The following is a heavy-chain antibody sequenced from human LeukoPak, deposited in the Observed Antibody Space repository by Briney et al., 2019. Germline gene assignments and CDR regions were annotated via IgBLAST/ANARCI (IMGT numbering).Heavy chain of an antibody. V-gene: IGHV4-59*08. CDR2: IYYTGST. J-gene: IGHJ5*02. D-gene: IGHD1-26*01. Sequence: SETLSLTCTVSGGSISSYYWSWIRQPPGKGLEWIAYIYYTGSTTYNPSLKSRVTISVDTSKNQFSLNLSSVTAADTAVYYCARHGPYLGRLGWFDPWGQGTLVTVSS. CDR3: ARHGPYLGRLGWFDP. CDR1: GGSISSYY.